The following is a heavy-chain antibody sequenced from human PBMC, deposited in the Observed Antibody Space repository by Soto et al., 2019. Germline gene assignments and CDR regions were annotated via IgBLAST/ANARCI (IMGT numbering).Heavy chain of an antibody. D-gene: IGHD2-8*02. CDR1: GGTFGSYA. Sequence: QVQLVQSGAEVKKPGSSVKVSCKASGGTFGSYAISWVRQAPGQGLEWMGGIIPIFGTANYAQKFQGRVSFTAAESTRMAYMELDSLRSEDTAVYYCAKDTRRYCTAGTCVPGFDPWGQGTLVTVSS. CDR3: AKDTRRYCTAGTCVPGFDP. CDR2: IIPIFGTA. J-gene: IGHJ5*02. V-gene: IGHV1-69*01.